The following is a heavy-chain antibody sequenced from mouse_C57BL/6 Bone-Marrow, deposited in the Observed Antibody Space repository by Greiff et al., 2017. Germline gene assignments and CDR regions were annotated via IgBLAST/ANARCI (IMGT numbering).Heavy chain of an antibody. CDR2: IYPRSGNT. CDR1: GYTFTSYG. V-gene: IGHV1-81*01. CDR3: ASPSYGSSFYAMDY. J-gene: IGHJ4*01. Sequence: VQLQQSGAELARPGASVKLSCKASGYTFTSYGISWVKQRTGQGLEWIGEIYPRSGNTYYNEKFKGKATLTADKSSSTAYMELRSLTSEDAAVYFCASPSYGSSFYAMDYWGQGTSVTVSS. D-gene: IGHD1-1*01.